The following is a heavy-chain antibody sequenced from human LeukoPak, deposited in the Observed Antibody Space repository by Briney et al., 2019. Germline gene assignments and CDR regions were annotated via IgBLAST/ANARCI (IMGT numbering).Heavy chain of an antibody. V-gene: IGHV3-23*01. CDR2: ISGSGGST. Sequence: GGSLRLSCAASGFTFSSYAMSWVRQAPGKGLEWVSAISGSGGSTYYADSVKGRFTISRDNFKNTLYLQMNSLRAEDTAVYYCAKDIVVVPAARAFDAFDIWGQGTMVTVSS. J-gene: IGHJ3*02. CDR3: AKDIVVVPAARAFDAFDI. D-gene: IGHD2-2*01. CDR1: GFTFSSYA.